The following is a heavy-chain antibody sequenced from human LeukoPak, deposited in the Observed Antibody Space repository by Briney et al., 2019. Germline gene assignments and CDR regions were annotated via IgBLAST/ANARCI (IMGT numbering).Heavy chain of an antibody. J-gene: IGHJ4*02. CDR3: AKDLGDIVLMVYATSYDY. D-gene: IGHD2-8*01. CDR2: ISSNGGST. V-gene: IGHV3-64*04. CDR1: GFTFSSYA. Sequence: GGSLRLSCSASGFTFSSYAMHWVRQAPGKGLEYVSAISSNGGSTYYADSVKGRFTISRDNSKNTLYLQMNSLRAEDTAVYYCAKDLGDIVLMVYATSYDYWGQGTLVTVSS.